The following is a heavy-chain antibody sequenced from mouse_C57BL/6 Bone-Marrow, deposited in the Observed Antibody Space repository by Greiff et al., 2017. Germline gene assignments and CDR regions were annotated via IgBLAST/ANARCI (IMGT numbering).Heavy chain of an antibody. CDR3: TTVYYYGSSSYWYFDV. V-gene: IGHV14-4*01. Sequence: EVQLVESGAELVRPGASVKLSCTASGFNIKDDYMHWVKQRPEQGLEWIGWIDPENGDNEYASKFLGQATITADTSSNTAYLQLSSLTSEDTAVYYCTTVYYYGSSSYWYFDVWGTGTTVTVSS. D-gene: IGHD1-1*01. CDR1: GFNIKDDY. CDR2: IDPENGDN. J-gene: IGHJ1*03.